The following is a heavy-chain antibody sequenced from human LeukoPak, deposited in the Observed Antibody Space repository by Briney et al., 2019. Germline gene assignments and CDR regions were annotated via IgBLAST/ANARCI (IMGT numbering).Heavy chain of an antibody. CDR3: AKDWPRGY. J-gene: IGHJ4*02. Sequence: GGSLRLSCTASGFTFSNFWTTWVRQAPGKGLEWVANIKQDGSEQNYMASVKGRFTISRDNAENSLSLHMYNLRADDTAVYYCAKDWPRGYWGQGTLVTVSS. CDR2: IKQDGSEQ. CDR1: GFTFSNFW. V-gene: IGHV3-7*03.